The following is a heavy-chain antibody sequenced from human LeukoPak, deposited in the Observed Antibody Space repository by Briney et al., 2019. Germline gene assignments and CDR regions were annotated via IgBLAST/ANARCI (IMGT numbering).Heavy chain of an antibody. CDR1: GYTFTSYG. Sequence: ASVKVSCKASGYTFTSYGVSWVRQAPGQGLEWMGWISPYNGDTKYAQQFLGSVTMTTDISTSTAYMELRGLRSDDTAVYYCARDPVVGSYRYSWFDPWGQGTLVTVSS. CDR3: ARDPVVGSYRYSWFDP. CDR2: ISPYNGDT. V-gene: IGHV1-18*01. D-gene: IGHD3-16*02. J-gene: IGHJ5*02.